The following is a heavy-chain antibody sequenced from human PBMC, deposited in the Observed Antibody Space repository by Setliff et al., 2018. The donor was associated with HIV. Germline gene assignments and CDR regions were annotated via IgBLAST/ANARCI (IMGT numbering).Heavy chain of an antibody. V-gene: IGHV3-21*01. CDR2: ISIGSGGAI. CDR1: GFVFTDHS. CDR3: ARGVSNWYGTDY. J-gene: IGHJ4*02. Sequence: PGGSLRLSCAASGFVFTDHSFHWVRQAPGRGLEWVSSISIGSGGAIDYADSVQGRFTISRDNSKNSLYLQMNGLRVEDTGVYYCARGVSNWYGTDYWGQGTLVTVSS. D-gene: IGHD4-4*01.